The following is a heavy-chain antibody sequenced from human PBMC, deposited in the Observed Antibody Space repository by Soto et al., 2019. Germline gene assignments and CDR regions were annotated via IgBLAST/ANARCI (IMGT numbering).Heavy chain of an antibody. J-gene: IGHJ5*02. CDR3: AIEKISTSCRNWFDP. Sequence: PGGSLRLSCAASGFIFSSYAMSWVRQAPGKGLEWVSAISGSGVSTYYSDSVKGRFTISRDNSKNTLYLQMNSLRAEDTAVYYCAIEKISTSCRNWFDPWGQGTLVTVSS. CDR1: GFIFSSYA. V-gene: IGHV3-23*01. CDR2: ISGSGVST. D-gene: IGHD2-2*01.